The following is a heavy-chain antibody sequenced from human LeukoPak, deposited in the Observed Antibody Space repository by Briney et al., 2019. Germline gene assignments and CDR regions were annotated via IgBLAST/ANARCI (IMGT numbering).Heavy chain of an antibody. V-gene: IGHV3-30*03. CDR1: GFTFSNYG. CDR2: ISYDGSNK. J-gene: IGHJ4*02. Sequence: GGSLRLSCAASGFTFSNYGMHWVRQAPGKGLEWVAVISYDGSNKYYADSVNGRFTISRDNSKNTLYLQMNSLRAEDTAVYYCARASMRMATAGLVDYWGQGTLVTVSS. D-gene: IGHD5-24*01. CDR3: ARASMRMATAGLVDY.